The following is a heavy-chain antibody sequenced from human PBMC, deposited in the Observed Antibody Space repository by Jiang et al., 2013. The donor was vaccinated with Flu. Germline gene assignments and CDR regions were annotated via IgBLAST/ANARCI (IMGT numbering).Heavy chain of an antibody. D-gene: IGHD3-10*01. V-gene: IGHV4-59*01. J-gene: IGHJ5*01. CDR2: IHDSGST. Sequence: LLKPSETLSLTCSVSGGSISDYYWSWIRQPPGRGLEWIGYIHDSGSTDYNPSLKSRVTISVDTSRNQFSLKVTSVTAADTAVYYCAREPSVSGWLDSWGQGTLVTVSS. CDR3: AREPSVSGWLDS. CDR1: GGSISDYY.